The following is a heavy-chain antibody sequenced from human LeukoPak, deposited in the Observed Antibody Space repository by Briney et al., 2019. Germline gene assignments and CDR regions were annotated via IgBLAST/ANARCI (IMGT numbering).Heavy chain of an antibody. J-gene: IGHJ3*02. V-gene: IGHV4-4*02. CDR2: IYHSGST. CDR1: GASISSSNW. CDR3: ARVGYSGALIGAFDI. D-gene: IGHD1-26*01. Sequence: SETLSLTCAVSGASISSSNWWSWVRQPPGKGLEWIGEIYHSGSTNYNPSLKSRVTISVDKSKNQFSLKLSSVTAADTAVYSCARVGYSGALIGAFDIWGQGTMVTVSS.